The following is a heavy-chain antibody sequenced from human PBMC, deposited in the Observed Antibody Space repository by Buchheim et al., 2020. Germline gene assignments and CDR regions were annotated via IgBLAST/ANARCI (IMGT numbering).Heavy chain of an antibody. CDR2: ISYDGSNK. CDR1: VFTFSSYA. Sequence: QVQLVESGGGVVQPGRSLRLSCADSVFTFSSYAMHWVRQAPGKGLEWVAVISYDGSNKYYADSVKGRFTISRDNSKNTLYLLMNSLRAEDTAVYYCARDFGGYGMDVWGQGTT. V-gene: IGHV3-30-3*01. J-gene: IGHJ6*02. D-gene: IGHD3-16*01. CDR3: ARDFGGYGMDV.